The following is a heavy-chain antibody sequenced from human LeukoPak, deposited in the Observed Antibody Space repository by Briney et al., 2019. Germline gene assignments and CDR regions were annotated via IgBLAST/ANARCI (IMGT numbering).Heavy chain of an antibody. Sequence: SETLSLTCAVYGGSFSGYYWSWIRQPPGKGLEWIGCIYYSGSTNYDPSLKSRVTISVDTSKKQFSLKLSSVTAADTAVYYCARVRVEMATITVFDYWGQGTLVTVSS. D-gene: IGHD5-24*01. CDR3: ARVRVEMATITVFDY. CDR1: GGSFSGYY. V-gene: IGHV4-59*01. J-gene: IGHJ4*02. CDR2: IYYSGST.